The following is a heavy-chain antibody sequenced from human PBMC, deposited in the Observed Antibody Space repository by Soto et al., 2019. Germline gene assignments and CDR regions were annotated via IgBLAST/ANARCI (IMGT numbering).Heavy chain of an antibody. CDR2: IYYSGST. V-gene: IGHV4-61*01. J-gene: IGHJ4*02. CDR1: GGSVSSGSYY. CDR3: ARAEYYFDY. Sequence: SETLSLTCTVSGGSVSSGSYYWSWIRQPPGKGLEWIGYIYYSGSTNYNPSLKSRVTISVDTSKNQFSLKLSSVTAADTAVYYCARAEYYFDYWGQGTLVTVSS.